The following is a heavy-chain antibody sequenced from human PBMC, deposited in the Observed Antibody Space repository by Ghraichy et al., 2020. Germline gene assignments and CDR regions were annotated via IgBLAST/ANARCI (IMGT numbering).Heavy chain of an antibody. CDR2: INPNSGGT. J-gene: IGHJ6*02. CDR1: GYTFTGYY. D-gene: IGHD5-18*01. V-gene: IGHV1-2*02. Sequence: ASVKVSCKASGYTFTGYYMHWVRQAPGQGLEWMGWINPNSGGTNYAQKFQGRVTMTRDTSISTAYMELSRLRSDDTAVYYCARGGYSYGPGTYYYYGMDVWGQGTTVTVSS. CDR3: ARGGYSYGPGTYYYYGMDV.